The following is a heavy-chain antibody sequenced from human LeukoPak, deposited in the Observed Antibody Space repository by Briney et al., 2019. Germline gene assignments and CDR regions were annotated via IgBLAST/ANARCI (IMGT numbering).Heavy chain of an antibody. V-gene: IGHV4-61*02. Sequence: PSETLSLTCTVSGGSINSGDYYWNWIRQPAGKGPEWIGRIYASGSTNYNPSLESRVTISADTTKNQFSLKLRFVTAADTAVYYCARDRIMCYSGSGHHNWFDPWGQGTLVTVSS. CDR2: IYASGST. J-gene: IGHJ5*02. D-gene: IGHD3-10*01. CDR3: ARDRIMCYSGSGHHNWFDP. CDR1: GGSINSGDYY.